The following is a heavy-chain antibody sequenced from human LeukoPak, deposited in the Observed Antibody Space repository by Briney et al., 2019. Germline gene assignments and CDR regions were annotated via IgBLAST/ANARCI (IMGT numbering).Heavy chain of an antibody. D-gene: IGHD6-13*01. CDR2: IKQDGSEK. Sequence: GGSLRLSCAASGLSFSSYCMRWVRQAPGKGLEWVANIKQDGSEKYYVDSVKGRFTISRDNAKNSLYLQMNSLRAEDTAVYYCARVGYSSSWYSSYYYYMDVWGKGTTVTVSS. CDR3: ARVGYSSSWYSSYYYYMDV. V-gene: IGHV3-7*01. CDR1: GLSFSSYC. J-gene: IGHJ6*03.